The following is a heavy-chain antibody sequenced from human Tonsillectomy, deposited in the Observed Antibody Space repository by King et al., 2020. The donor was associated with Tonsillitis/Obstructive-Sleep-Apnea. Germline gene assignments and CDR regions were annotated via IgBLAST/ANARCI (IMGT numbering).Heavy chain of an antibody. J-gene: IGHJ6*03. V-gene: IGHV1-18*01. CDR2: INGYNGNT. CDR1: GYTFTNYG. Sequence: QLVQSGAEVKKPGASVKVSCKASGYTFTNYGISWVRQAPGQGLEWMGWINGYNGNTNYAQKVQGRVTMTTDTFTSTAYMEVRGLRPDDTAVYFCATDRDYRNHYNYYFMAVWGKGTPVTVSS. D-gene: IGHD4-11*01. CDR3: ATDRDYRNHYNYYFMAV.